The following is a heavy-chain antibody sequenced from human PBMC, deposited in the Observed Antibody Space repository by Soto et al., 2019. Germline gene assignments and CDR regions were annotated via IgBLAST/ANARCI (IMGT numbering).Heavy chain of an antibody. D-gene: IGHD3-3*01. CDR3: ARMQYLEWLLPNWFDP. J-gene: IGHJ5*02. CDR2: IYPGDSDT. CDR1: GYSFTSYW. Sequence: GESLKISCKGSGYSFTSYWIGWVRQMPGKGLEWMGIIYPGDSDTRYSPSFQGQVTISADKSIGTAYLQWSSLKASDTAMYYCARMQYLEWLLPNWFDPWGQGTLVTVSS. V-gene: IGHV5-51*01.